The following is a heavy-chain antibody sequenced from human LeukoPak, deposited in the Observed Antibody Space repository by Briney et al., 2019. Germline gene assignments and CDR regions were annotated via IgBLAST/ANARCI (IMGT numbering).Heavy chain of an antibody. V-gene: IGHV3-7*01. Sequence: PGGSLRLSCAASGFTFSSYAMSWVRQAPGKGLEWVANIKQDGSEKYYVDSVKGRFTISRDNAKNSLFLQMNSLRAEDTAVYYCASDNWYAFWSAPTWAYWGQGTLVTVSS. CDR1: GFTFSSYA. CDR3: ASDNWYAFWSAPTWAY. CDR2: IKQDGSEK. J-gene: IGHJ4*02. D-gene: IGHD3-3*01.